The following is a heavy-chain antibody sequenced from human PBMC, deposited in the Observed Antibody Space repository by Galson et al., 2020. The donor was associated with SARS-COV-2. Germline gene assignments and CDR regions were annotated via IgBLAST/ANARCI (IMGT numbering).Heavy chain of an antibody. CDR2: ISSDGNIK. CDR1: GFTFSGHA. J-gene: IGHJ4*02. Sequence: GSLRLSCAASGFTFSGHAMHWVRQAPGKGLEWVAVISSDGNIKYYAESVKGRITISRDNSKNTLYLQVNSVRPEDTAVYYCAKVAVGATSYIDYWGQGTLVTVSS. CDR3: AKVAVGATSYIDY. D-gene: IGHD1-26*01. V-gene: IGHV3-30-3*01.